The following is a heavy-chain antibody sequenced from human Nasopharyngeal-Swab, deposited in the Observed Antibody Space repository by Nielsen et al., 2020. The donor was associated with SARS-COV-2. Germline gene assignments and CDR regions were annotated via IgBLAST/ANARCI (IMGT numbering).Heavy chain of an antibody. CDR1: GFTFSNAW. D-gene: IGHD3-3*01. CDR3: AKDRRIKYDFWSGSRSDSFDI. Sequence: GESLKISCAVSGFTFSNAWMSWVRQAPGKGLGWVSAISGNGGSTYYADSVKGRFTISRDNSKNTLYLQMNSLRAEDTAVYYCAKDRRIKYDFWSGSRSDSFDIWGQGTMVTVSS. J-gene: IGHJ3*02. V-gene: IGHV3-23*01. CDR2: ISGNGGST.